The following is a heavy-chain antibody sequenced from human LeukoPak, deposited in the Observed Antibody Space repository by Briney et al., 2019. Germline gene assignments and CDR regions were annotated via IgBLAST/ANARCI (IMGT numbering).Heavy chain of an antibody. CDR2: IYSGGST. CDR3: ARDRSGYYPYYFDY. V-gene: IGHV3-66*02. J-gene: IGHJ4*02. CDR1: GFTVSSNY. Sequence: GGSLRLSCAASGFTVSSNYMSWVRQAPGKGLEWVSVIYSGGSTYYADSGKGRFTISRDNSKNTLYLQMNSLRAEDTAVYYCARDRSGYYPYYFDYWGQGTLVTVSS. D-gene: IGHD3-22*01.